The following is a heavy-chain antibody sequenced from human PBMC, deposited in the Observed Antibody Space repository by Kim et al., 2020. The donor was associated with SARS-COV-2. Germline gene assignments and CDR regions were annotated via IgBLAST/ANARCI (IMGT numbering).Heavy chain of an antibody. CDR2: N. Sequence: NAYAVSVKSRITINPDTSKNQFSLQLNSVTPEDTAIYFCARSGSSNWLDFWGQGTLITVSS. D-gene: IGHD6-13*01. J-gene: IGHJ4*02. V-gene: IGHV6-1*01. CDR3: ARSGSSNWLDF.